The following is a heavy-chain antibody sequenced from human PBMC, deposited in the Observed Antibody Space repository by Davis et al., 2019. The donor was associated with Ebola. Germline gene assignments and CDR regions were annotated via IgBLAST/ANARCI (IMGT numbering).Heavy chain of an antibody. CDR1: VYTFTGYY. J-gene: IGHJ1*01. CDR3: ARTSLPIGYEGFQH. D-gene: IGHD6-13*01. CDR2: IKPYTGGT. V-gene: IGHV1-2*06. Sequence: ASVKVSCKASVYTFTGYYLHWVRQAPGQGLEWMGRIKPYTGGTDYAQRFQGRVTMTRDTSLSTAYMELSSLRSEDTAVYYCARTSLPIGYEGFQHWGQGTLVTVSS.